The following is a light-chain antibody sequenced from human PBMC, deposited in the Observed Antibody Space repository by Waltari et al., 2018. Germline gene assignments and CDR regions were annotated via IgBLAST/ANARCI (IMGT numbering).Light chain of an antibody. J-gene: IGLJ2*01. CDR3: QSYDITMGRL. CDR2: DNN. Sequence: QSVLTQSPSVSGAPGQRVTISCTGSSSNIGGSYVQWYQQLPGTAPKLLIYDNNRRHSGVSDRFSCSQYCVSASLPITGLQSEDEADDYCQSYDITMGRLFGGGTRLTVL. CDR1: SSNIGGSY. V-gene: IGLV1-40*01.